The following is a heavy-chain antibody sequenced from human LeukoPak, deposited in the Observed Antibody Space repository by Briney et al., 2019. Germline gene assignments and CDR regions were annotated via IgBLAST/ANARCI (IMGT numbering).Heavy chain of an antibody. CDR1: GFTFSTYA. CDR3: AKGGYRYEGNPDY. J-gene: IGHJ4*02. D-gene: IGHD5-18*01. V-gene: IGHV3-23*01. CDR2: ISGSGGST. Sequence: SGGSLRLSCAASGFTFSTYAMSWVRQAPGKGLEWVSAISGSGGSTYYADSVKGRFTISRDNSKNTLYLQMSSLRAEDTAVYYCAKGGYRYEGNPDYWGQGTLVTVSS.